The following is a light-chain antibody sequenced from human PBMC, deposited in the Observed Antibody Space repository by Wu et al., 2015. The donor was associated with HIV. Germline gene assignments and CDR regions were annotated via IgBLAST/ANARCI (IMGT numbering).Light chain of an antibody. CDR2: DAS. V-gene: IGKV3-15*01. Sequence: EIVMTQSPATLSVSPGERVTLSCRASQSVSSNLAWYQQKPGQTPRLLIYDASRRATGIPVRFSGSGSGTEFTLTINTMQSEDFALYYCQQYNNWPPLTFGGGTKADIK. CDR3: QQYNNWPPLT. J-gene: IGKJ4*01. CDR1: QSVSSN.